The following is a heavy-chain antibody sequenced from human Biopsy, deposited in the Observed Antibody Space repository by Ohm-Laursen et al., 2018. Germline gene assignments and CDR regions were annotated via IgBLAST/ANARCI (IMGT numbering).Heavy chain of an antibody. Sequence: LSLTCAASGFTFSGYAMSWVRQGPEKGLEWVSVVTGSGRSTYYTDSVKGRFSISRDNSKNTLYLQMNSLRVEDTAVYYCAKGRSGGTGHGNWFDPWGQGTLVSVSS. CDR2: VTGSGRST. CDR3: AKGRSGGTGHGNWFDP. D-gene: IGHD3-10*01. J-gene: IGHJ5*02. CDR1: GFTFSGYA. V-gene: IGHV3-23*01.